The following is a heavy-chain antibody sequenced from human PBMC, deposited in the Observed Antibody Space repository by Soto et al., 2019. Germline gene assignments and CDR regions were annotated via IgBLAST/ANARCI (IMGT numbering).Heavy chain of an antibody. CDR1: GFTFSTNA. CDR3: AKRHDYGSGNFGLAK. Sequence: GGSLRLSCAGSGFTFSTNAMSWVRQAPGKGLEWVSTISGNGDSSDYADSVKGRFTVSRHNSKNTLYLQMNSLRAEDRAVYYCAKRHDYGSGNFGLAKWGQGTLVTVSS. V-gene: IGHV3-23*01. J-gene: IGHJ4*03. CDR2: ISGNGDSS. D-gene: IGHD3-10*01.